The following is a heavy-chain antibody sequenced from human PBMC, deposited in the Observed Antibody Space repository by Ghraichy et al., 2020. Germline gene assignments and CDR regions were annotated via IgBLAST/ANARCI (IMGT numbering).Heavy chain of an antibody. Sequence: GGSLRLSCAASGFTVSSNYMSWVRQAPGKGLEWVSVIYSGGSTYYADSVKGRFTISRDNSKNTLYLQMNSLRAEDTAVYYCARVLAAAAQADYWGQGTLVTVSS. CDR3: ARVLAAAAQADY. V-gene: IGHV3-66*02. CDR1: GFTVSSNY. CDR2: IYSGGST. D-gene: IGHD6-13*01. J-gene: IGHJ4*02.